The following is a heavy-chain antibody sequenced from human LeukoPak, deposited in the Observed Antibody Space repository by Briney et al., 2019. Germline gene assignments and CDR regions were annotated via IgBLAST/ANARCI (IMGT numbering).Heavy chain of an antibody. J-gene: IGHJ3*02. CDR2: ISYDGSNK. CDR3: ARSMYIVGATFAFDI. CDR1: GFTFSSYA. Sequence: PGRSLRLSCAASGFTFSSYAMHWVRQAPGKGLEWVAVISYDGSNKYYADSVKGRFTISRDNSKNTLYLQMNSLRAEDTAVYYCARSMYIVGATFAFDIWGQGTMVTVSS. V-gene: IGHV3-30*04. D-gene: IGHD1-26*01.